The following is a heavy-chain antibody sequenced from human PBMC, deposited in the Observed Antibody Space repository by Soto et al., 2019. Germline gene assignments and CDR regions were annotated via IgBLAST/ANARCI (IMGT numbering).Heavy chain of an antibody. D-gene: IGHD2-2*02. CDR3: ARDGYKTNAFDI. J-gene: IGHJ3*02. V-gene: IGHV3-30-3*01. CDR1: GFTFSSYA. CDR2: ISYDGSNK. Sequence: QVQLVESGGGVVQPGRSLRLSCGASGFTFSSYAMHWVRQAPGKGLEWVAVISYDGSNKYYADSVKGRFTISRDNSKNQLYLQMNSLGGEETAGYLCARDGYKTNAFDIWGQGTMVTVSS.